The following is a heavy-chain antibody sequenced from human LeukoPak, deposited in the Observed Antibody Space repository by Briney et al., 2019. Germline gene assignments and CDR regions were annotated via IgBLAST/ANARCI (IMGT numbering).Heavy chain of an antibody. CDR3: ARGHGWLQRGFDT. V-gene: IGHV4-39*01. J-gene: IGHJ5*02. D-gene: IGHD5-24*01. CDR2: ISYTGRT. Sequence: AETLSLTCTVSGNSISINSDYWGSSRQTTAKGLEWIVTISYTGRTYYNPSLKRRVTMSVDTSNNQFSLKLSSVTAADTAVYYCARGHGWLQRGFDTWGKGTLVTVYS. CDR1: GNSISINSDY.